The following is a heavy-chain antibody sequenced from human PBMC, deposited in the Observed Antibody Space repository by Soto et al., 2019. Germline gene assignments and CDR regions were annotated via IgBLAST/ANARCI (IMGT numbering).Heavy chain of an antibody. V-gene: IGHV1-2*04. Sequence: ASVKVSCKASGYTFTGYYMHWVRQAPGQGLEWMGWINPNSGGTNYAQKFQGWVTMTRDTSISTAYTELSRLRSDDTAVYYCARDHAGNYYYGMDVWGQGTTVTVSS. CDR2: INPNSGGT. CDR3: ARDHAGNYYYGMDV. J-gene: IGHJ6*02. CDR1: GYTFTGYY.